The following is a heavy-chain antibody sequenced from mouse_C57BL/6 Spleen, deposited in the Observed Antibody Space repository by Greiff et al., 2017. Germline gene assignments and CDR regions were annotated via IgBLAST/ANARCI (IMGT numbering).Heavy chain of an antibody. D-gene: IGHD2-3*01. V-gene: IGHV10-1*01. CDR2: IRSKSNNNAT. Sequence: EVKVVESGGGLVQPKGSLKLSCAASGFSFNTYAMNWVRQAPGKGLEWVARIRSKSNNNATYYADSGKDRFTISRDDSESMLYLQMNNLKTEDTAMYDCVGHKDGYYDWFAYWGQGTLVTVSA. CDR3: VGHKDGYYDWFAY. CDR1: GFSFNTYA. J-gene: IGHJ3*01.